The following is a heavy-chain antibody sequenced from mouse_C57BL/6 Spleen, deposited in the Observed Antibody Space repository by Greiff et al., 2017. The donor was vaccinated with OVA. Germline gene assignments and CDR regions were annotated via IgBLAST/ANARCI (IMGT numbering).Heavy chain of an antibody. J-gene: IGHJ3*01. V-gene: IGHV1-69*01. CDR2: IDPSDSYT. D-gene: IGHD2-4*01. CDR3: AREDYDGFWFAY. Sequence: QVQLQQSGAELVLPGASVKLSCKASGYTFTSYWMHWVKQRPGQGLEWIGEIDPSDSYTNYTQKFKGKSTLTVDKSSSTAYMQRSSLTSEDSAVYYCAREDYDGFWFAYWGQGTLVTVSA. CDR1: GYTFTSYW.